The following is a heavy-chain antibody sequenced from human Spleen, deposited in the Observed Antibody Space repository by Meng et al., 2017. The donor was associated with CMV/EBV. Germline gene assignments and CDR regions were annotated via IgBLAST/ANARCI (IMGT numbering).Heavy chain of an antibody. CDR3: ARGIEYSSSSNWFDP. CDR1: EDTFNNYA. Sequence: SVKVSCKASEDTFNNYAINWVRQAPGQGLQWMGGILPSFGSTDYAQKFQGRVTISTDDTTNIVYMELSSLRSEDTAVYYGARGIEYSSSSNWFDPWGQGTLVTVSS. CDR2: ILPSFGST. D-gene: IGHD6-6*01. J-gene: IGHJ5*02. V-gene: IGHV1-69*05.